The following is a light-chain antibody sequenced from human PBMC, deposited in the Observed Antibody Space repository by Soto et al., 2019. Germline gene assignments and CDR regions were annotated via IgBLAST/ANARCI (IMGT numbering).Light chain of an antibody. CDR2: DAS. CDR3: QQRSNWIT. V-gene: IGKV3-11*01. CDR1: QSDSSY. J-gene: IGKJ5*01. Sequence: EIVLTQSPATLSLSPGERATLSCRASQSDSSYLAWYQQKPGQAPRLLIYDASNRATGIPARFSGSGSGTDFTLTISSLEPEDFAVYYYQQRSNWITFGQGTRLEIK.